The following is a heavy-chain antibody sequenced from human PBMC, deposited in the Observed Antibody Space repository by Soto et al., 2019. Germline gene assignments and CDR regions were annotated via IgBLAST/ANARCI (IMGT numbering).Heavy chain of an antibody. CDR2: VYYSETT. Sequence: QVQLQESGPGLVKPSETLSLTCTVSDGHIRNYFWSWIRQPPGKGLEWIGYVYYSETTNYKPSLNSHPSLTSRLTISLGTSTNQYSLRLSSVTTEDTAVYYCATGRVYYGSEYWGQGTLVTVSS. CDR3: ATGRVYYGSEY. V-gene: IGHV4-59*01. J-gene: IGHJ4*02. CDR1: DGHIRNYF. D-gene: IGHD3-10*01.